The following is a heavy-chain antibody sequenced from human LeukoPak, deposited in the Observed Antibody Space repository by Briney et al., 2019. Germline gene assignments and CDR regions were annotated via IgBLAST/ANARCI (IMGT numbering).Heavy chain of an antibody. CDR1: GFTFDDYS. V-gene: IGHV3-43*01. D-gene: IGHD1-14*01. J-gene: IGHJ3*02. CDR2: ISWDDNTE. Sequence: GGSLRLSCAASGFTFDDYSMRWVRQVPGKGLEWVSIISWDDNTEYYADSVKGRFTISRDNSKTSLYLQMNSLRTEDTALYYCGKGPRRCTGCDGFDILGQGAMVTVSS. CDR3: GKGPRRCTGCDGFDI.